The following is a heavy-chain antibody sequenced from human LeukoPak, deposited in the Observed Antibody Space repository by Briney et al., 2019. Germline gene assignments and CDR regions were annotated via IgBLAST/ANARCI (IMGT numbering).Heavy chain of an antibody. CDR2: ISSSSSTI. Sequence: GGSLRLSCAASGFTFSRYSMNWVRQTPGKGLGWVSYISSSSSTIYYADSVKGRFTISRDNAKNSLYLQMNSLRAEDTAVYYCARPGGFEYWGQGTLVTVSS. CDR1: GFTFSRYS. D-gene: IGHD4-23*01. CDR3: ARPGGFEY. J-gene: IGHJ4*02. V-gene: IGHV3-48*04.